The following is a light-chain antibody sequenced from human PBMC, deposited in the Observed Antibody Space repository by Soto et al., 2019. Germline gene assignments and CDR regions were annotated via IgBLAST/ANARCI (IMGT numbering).Light chain of an antibody. CDR2: EVN. J-gene: IGLJ2*01. Sequence: QSSLTQPASVSGSPGQSITISCTGSSSDVCGYNYLSWYQHHPGKSPKLIIYEVNDRPSGVSNRFSGSKSGNTASLTISGLQSDDESDYYCSSFTSWXTWVVGGGTK. CDR3: SSFTSWXTWV. CDR1: SSDVCGYNY. V-gene: IGLV2-14*01.